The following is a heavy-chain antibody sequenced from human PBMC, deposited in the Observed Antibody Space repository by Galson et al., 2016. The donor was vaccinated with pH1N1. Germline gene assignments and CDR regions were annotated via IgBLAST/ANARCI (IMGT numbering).Heavy chain of an antibody. J-gene: IGHJ5*02. Sequence: SETLSLTCKVSGASISGSTYFWAWIRQSPGKGLEWIGSVFHTGSTYYNPSLKSRVVISVDTSKNLLSLNQSSVTAADSAVYFCARRSGWPNWFDPWGQGTLVTVSS. V-gene: IGHV4-39*02. CDR2: VFHTGST. CDR1: GASISGSTYF. D-gene: IGHD6-19*01. CDR3: ARRSGWPNWFDP.